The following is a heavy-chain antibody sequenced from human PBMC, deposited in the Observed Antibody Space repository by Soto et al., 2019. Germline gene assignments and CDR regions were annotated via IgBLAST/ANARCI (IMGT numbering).Heavy chain of an antibody. CDR1: GSTFRSYA. D-gene: IGHD1-26*01. Sequence: QVQLVESGGGVVQPGRSLRLSCTAAGSTFRSYAMHWFCQAPAKGLEWVAVILYDGSNEYYAVSVKGRFTSYRDNAKNTVDLQMISLRAEDTAVYYCASEVGGMDVWRQGTTVTVSS. J-gene: IGHJ6*01. V-gene: IGHV3-30-3*01. CDR2: ILYDGSNE. CDR3: ASEVGGMDV.